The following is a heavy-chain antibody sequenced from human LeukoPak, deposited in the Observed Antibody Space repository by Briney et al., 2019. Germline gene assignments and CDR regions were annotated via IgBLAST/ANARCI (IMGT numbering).Heavy chain of an antibody. Sequence: ASVKVSCKASVYTFTGYYMHWVRQAPGQGVEWMGWINPNSGGPNYAQKFQGRVNMTRDTSISTAYMALSWLRSHDTAGYYCARLHGWSCAAVAGCDYWGQETLVSVSS. CDR1: VYTFTGYY. J-gene: IGHJ4*02. D-gene: IGHD6-19*01. CDR3: ARLHGWSCAAVAGCDY. V-gene: IGHV1-2*02. CDR2: INPNSGGP.